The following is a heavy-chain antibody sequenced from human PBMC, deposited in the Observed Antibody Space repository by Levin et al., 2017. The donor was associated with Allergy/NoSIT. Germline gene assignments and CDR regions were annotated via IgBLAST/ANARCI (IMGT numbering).Heavy chain of an antibody. J-gene: IGHJ4*02. CDR1: GFTFKSYD. CDR2: IWYDGTNE. V-gene: IGHV3-33*01. CDR3: ARAHQQLLPFDY. Sequence: PGGSLRLSCAASGFTFKSYDMHWVRQAPGKGLEWVAYIWYDGTNEKYADSVKGRFTISRDNSKNTLYLQMNSLRTEDTALYYCARAHQQLLPFDYWGQGTLVTVSS. D-gene: IGHD4-11*01.